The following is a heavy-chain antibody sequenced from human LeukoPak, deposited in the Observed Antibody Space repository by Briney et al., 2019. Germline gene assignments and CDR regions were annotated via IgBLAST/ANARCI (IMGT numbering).Heavy chain of an antibody. V-gene: IGHV3-21*01. Sequence: GGSLRLSCAASGFSFSRYSMNWVRQAPGKGLEWVSSISSSATYIYYADSLKGRFTISRDNAKNSLYLHMNILRAEDTAVYYCERVLYSYGYSEFAFDIWGQGTMVTVSS. J-gene: IGHJ3*02. CDR3: ERVLYSYGYSEFAFDI. D-gene: IGHD5-18*01. CDR2: ISSSATYI. CDR1: GFSFSRYS.